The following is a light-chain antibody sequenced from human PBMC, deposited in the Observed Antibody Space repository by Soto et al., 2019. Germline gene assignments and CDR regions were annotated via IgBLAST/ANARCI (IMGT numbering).Light chain of an antibody. CDR3: QQYNSSPYT. V-gene: IGKV3-20*01. J-gene: IGKJ2*01. CDR2: GAS. Sequence: EIVLTQSPGTLSLSPGERATLSCRASQTISSSYLAWYQHKPGQAPRRLIYGASSRATGIRDRFSGSGSGTDFTLTISRLEPEDFAVYYCQQYNSSPYTFGQGTKLEIK. CDR1: QTISSSY.